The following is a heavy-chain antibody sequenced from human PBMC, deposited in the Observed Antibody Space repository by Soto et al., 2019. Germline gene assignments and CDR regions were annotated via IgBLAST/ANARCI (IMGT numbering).Heavy chain of an antibody. CDR3: ARKNPGREWELPDY. D-gene: IGHD1-26*01. V-gene: IGHV3-30*03. CDR2: TTSDGARI. Sequence: QVQLVESGGGVVQPGRSLRLSCAASGFAFSTYGMHWVRQAPGKGLEWVAVTTSDGARINYADSVKGRFTISRDNSRPTLYLQMNSLRIADTAVYYCARKNPGREWELPDYWGQGTLVTVSS. CDR1: GFAFSTYG. J-gene: IGHJ4*02.